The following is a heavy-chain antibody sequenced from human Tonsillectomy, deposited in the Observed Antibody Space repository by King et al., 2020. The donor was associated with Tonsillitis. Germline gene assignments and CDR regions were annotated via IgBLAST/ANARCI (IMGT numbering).Heavy chain of an antibody. J-gene: IGHJ4*02. CDR3: ARYDYGDYYYFDS. CDR2: ISSSSSYI. CDR1: GFTFSSYS. V-gene: IGHV3-21*01. D-gene: IGHD4-17*01. Sequence: EVQLVESGGGLVRPGGSLRLSCAASGFTFSSYSMNWVRQAPGKGLEWVSSISSSSSYIYYADSVKGRFTISRDNAKNSLYLQMNSLRAEDTAVYYCARYDYGDYYYFDSWGQGTLVTVSS.